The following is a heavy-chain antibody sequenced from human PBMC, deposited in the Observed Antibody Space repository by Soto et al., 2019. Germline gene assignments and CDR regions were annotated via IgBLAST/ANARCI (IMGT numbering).Heavy chain of an antibody. D-gene: IGHD3-22*01. J-gene: IGHJ4*02. CDR1: GFTFTSSA. CDR2: IVVGSGNT. V-gene: IGHV1-58*01. CDR3: AAGDSSGYYYWEFDY. Sequence: ASVKVSCKASGFTFTSSAVQWVRQALGQRLEWIGWIVVGSGNTNYAQKFQERVTITRDMSTSTAYMELSSLRSEDTAVYYCAAGDSSGYYYWEFDYWGQGTLVTVSS.